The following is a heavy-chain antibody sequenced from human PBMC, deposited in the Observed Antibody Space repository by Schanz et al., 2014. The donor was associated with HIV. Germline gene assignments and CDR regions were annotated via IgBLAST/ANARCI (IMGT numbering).Heavy chain of an antibody. CDR2: MNQDGSRK. V-gene: IGHV3-7*01. CDR3: AVLWIQPPFDY. D-gene: IGHD5-18*01. CDR1: GFTFSSYW. J-gene: IGHJ4*02. Sequence: EGQLVESGGGLVKPGGSLRLSCAASGFTFSSYWMTWVRQAPGKGLEMVANMNQDGSRKYYVDSVKGRFTISRDNAANSLFLQMNSLRAEDTAVYFCAVLWIQPPFDYWGQGTLVTVSS.